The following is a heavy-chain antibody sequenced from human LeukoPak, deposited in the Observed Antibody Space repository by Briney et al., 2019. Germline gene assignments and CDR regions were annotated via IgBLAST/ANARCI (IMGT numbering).Heavy chain of an antibody. Sequence: PGGSLRLSCAASGFTVSSNYMSWVRQAPGRGLEWVSVIYSGGSTYYADSVKGRFTISRDNSKNTLYLQMNSLRAEDTAVYYCVRVQAMVHGMDVWGQGTTVTVSS. CDR3: VRVQAMVHGMDV. D-gene: IGHD5-18*01. J-gene: IGHJ6*02. CDR2: IYSGGST. V-gene: IGHV3-66*01. CDR1: GFTVSSNY.